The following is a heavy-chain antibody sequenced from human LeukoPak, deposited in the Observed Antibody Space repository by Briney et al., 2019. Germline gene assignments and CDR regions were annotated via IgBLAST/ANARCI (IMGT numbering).Heavy chain of an antibody. J-gene: IGHJ5*02. D-gene: IGHD1-26*01. Sequence: SETLSLTCTVSGGSISSHYWSWIRQPPGKGLEWIGSIYYSGSTYYNPSLKSRVTISVDTSKNQFSLKLSSVTAADTAVYYCARVELSDWFDPWGQGTLVTVSS. CDR2: IYYSGST. CDR3: ARVELSDWFDP. CDR1: GGSISSHY. V-gene: IGHV4-59*11.